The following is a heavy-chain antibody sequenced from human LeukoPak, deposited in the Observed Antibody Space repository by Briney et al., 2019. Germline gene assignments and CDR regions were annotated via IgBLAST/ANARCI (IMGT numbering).Heavy chain of an antibody. V-gene: IGHV1-69*13. Sequence: ASVKVSCKASGGTFSSYAISWVRQAPGQGLEWMGGIIPIFGTANYAQKFQGRVTITADESTSTAYMELSSLRSEDTAVYYCATDLILDFRGDLVDYWGQGTLVTVSS. D-gene: IGHD2/OR15-2a*01. CDR2: IIPIFGTA. CDR1: GGTFSSYA. CDR3: ATDLILDFRGDLVDY. J-gene: IGHJ4*02.